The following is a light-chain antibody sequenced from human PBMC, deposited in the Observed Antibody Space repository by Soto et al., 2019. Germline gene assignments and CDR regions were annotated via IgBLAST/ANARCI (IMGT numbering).Light chain of an antibody. CDR1: QSIRSY. Sequence: DIQMTQSPSSLSASVGDRVTITCRASQSIRSYLNWYQQRPGKAPKLLIYAATSLQSGVPSRFSGSGSGTDFTLTISSLQPEDCATYYCQQSYSNPYTFGQGTKLEIK. V-gene: IGKV1-39*01. J-gene: IGKJ2*01. CDR3: QQSYSNPYT. CDR2: AAT.